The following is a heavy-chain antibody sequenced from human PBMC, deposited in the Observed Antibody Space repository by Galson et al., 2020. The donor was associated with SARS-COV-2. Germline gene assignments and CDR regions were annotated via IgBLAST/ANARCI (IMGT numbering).Heavy chain of an antibody. CDR1: GGSVSSDSYY. CDR2: FYYGGNT. D-gene: IGHD3-10*01. V-gene: IGHV4-39*07. J-gene: IGHJ2*01. CDR3: ARDRDHGAPYGSGQYFDL. Sequence: SETLSLTCTVSGGSVSSDSYYWCCIRQTPGKGLEWITTFYYGGNTYSNPSLKSRVTTSVDTSKNQFSLNLNSVTAADTAMYYCARDRDHGAPYGSGQYFDLWGRGSMVPVST.